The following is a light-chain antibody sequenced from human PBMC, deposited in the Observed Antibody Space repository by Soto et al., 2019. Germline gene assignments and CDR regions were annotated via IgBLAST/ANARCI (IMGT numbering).Light chain of an antibody. V-gene: IGLV2-11*01. CDR2: DVS. CDR1: SSDLGGYNF. Sequence: QSALTQPRSVSGSPGQSVTISCTGTSSDLGGYNFVSWYQHHPGKAPKLMIYDVSKRPSGVPDRFSGSRSGNTASLTVSGLQAEDEADYYCSSFAGSPVVFGGGTKVTVL. J-gene: IGLJ2*01. CDR3: SSFAGSPVV.